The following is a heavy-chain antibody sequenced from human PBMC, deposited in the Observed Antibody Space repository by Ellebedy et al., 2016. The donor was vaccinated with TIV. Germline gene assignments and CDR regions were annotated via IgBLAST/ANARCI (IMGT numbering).Heavy chain of an antibody. D-gene: IGHD6-13*01. V-gene: IGHV4-61*01. J-gene: IGHJ6*02. CDR3: VVSIAAAAPGPYVLNV. CDR1: GGSVSSGSYY. Sequence: MPSETLSLTCTVSGGSVSSGSYYWSWIRQPPGKGLEWIGYIYYSGSTNYNPSLKSRVTISVDTSKNQFTLKLSPVTAADTAGYYCVVSIAAAAPGPYVLNVWGQGTTVTFSS. CDR2: IYYSGST.